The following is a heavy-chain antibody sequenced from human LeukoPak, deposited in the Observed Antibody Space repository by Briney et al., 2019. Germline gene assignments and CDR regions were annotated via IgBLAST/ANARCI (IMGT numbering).Heavy chain of an antibody. D-gene: IGHD3-22*01. V-gene: IGHV3-48*04. J-gene: IGHJ5*02. CDR3: ARGSSGYSNWFDP. Sequence: GGSLRLSCAASGFTFSSYAMSWVRQAPGKGLECLSYISSYDSTIYYADSVKGRFTISRDNAKNSLYLQMNSLRAEDTAVYYCARGSSGYSNWFDPWGQGTLVTVSS. CDR2: ISSYDSTI. CDR1: GFTFSSYA.